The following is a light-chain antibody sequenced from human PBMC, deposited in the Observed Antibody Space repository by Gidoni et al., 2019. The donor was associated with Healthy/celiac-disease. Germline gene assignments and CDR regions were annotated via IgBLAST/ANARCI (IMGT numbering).Light chain of an antibody. V-gene: IGKV4-1*01. CDR2: LAS. CDR1: QSVLYSSNNKNY. CDR3: QQYYSTPRT. J-gene: IGKJ1*01. Sequence: DIVMTQSPASLPVSPGERATINCKPSQSVLYSSNNKNYLAWYQQKPVQPPKLLIYLASTRESGVPDRFSGSGSGTDFTLTSSSLQAEDVAVYYYQQYYSTPRTFGQGTKVEIK.